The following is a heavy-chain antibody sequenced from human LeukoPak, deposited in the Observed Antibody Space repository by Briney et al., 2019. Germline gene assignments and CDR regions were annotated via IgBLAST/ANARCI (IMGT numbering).Heavy chain of an antibody. CDR1: GYTFTSYY. D-gene: IGHD3-3*01. CDR3: ARDFSAAGIDFWSGGNWFDP. Sequence: ASVKVSCKASGYTFTSYYMHWVRQAPGQGLEWMGIINPSGGSTSYAQKFQGRVTMTRDTSTSTVYMELSSLRSEDTAVYYCARDFSAAGIDFWSGGNWFDPWGQGTLVTVSS. V-gene: IGHV1-46*01. J-gene: IGHJ5*02. CDR2: INPSGGST.